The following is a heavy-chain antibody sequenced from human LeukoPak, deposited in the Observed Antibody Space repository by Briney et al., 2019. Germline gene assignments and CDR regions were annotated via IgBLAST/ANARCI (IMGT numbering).Heavy chain of an antibody. Sequence: SETLSLTCTGSGASISNYYWSWIRQPPGKGLEWIGYIYYNGRTNYNPSLKNRVTISLDTSKNQFSLKLRSVTAADTAVYYCARGAYCSSTSCYGHWFVPWGQGILVTVSS. J-gene: IGHJ5*02. CDR3: ARGAYCSSTSCYGHWFVP. CDR1: GASISNYY. CDR2: IYYNGRT. V-gene: IGHV4-59*01. D-gene: IGHD2-2*01.